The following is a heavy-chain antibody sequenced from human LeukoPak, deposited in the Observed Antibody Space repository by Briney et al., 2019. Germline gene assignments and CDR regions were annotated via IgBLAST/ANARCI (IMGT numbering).Heavy chain of an antibody. Sequence: VASVKVSCKASGYTFTSYYMHWVRQAPGQGLEWMGIINPSGGSTSYAQKFQGRVTMTRDMSTSTVYMELSSLRSEGTAVYYCARDTISSNYGGNPETYYYYYMDVWGKGTTVTVSS. J-gene: IGHJ6*03. CDR2: INPSGGST. D-gene: IGHD4-23*01. V-gene: IGHV1-46*01. CDR1: GYTFTSYY. CDR3: ARDTISSNYGGNPETYYYYYMDV.